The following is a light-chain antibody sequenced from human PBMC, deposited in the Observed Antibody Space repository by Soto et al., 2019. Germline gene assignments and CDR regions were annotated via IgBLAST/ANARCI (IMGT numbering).Light chain of an antibody. CDR3: TSYTSSSTLV. CDR2: DVS. CDR1: SSDVGGYNF. Sequence: QSALTQPASVSGSTGQSIAISCTGTSSDVGGYNFVSWYQQHPGKAPKLIIYDVSSRPSGVSDRFSGSKSGNTASLTISGLQAEDESDYYCTSYTSSSTLVFGGGTKLTVL. V-gene: IGLV2-14*03. J-gene: IGLJ2*01.